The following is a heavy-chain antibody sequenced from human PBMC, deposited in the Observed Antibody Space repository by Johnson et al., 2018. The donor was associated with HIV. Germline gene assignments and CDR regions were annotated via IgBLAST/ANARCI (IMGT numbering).Heavy chain of an antibody. CDR1: GFTFSSYA. V-gene: IGHV3-9*01. Sequence: EVQLVESGGGVVQPGRSLRLSCAASGFTFSSYAMHWVRQAPGKGLEWVSGISWNSGSIGYADSVKGRFTISRDNAKNSLYLQMNSLRAEDTALYYCAKDIDYGDYSNAFDIWAQGTMVTVSS. D-gene: IGHD4-17*01. J-gene: IGHJ3*02. CDR3: AKDIDYGDYSNAFDI. CDR2: ISWNSGSI.